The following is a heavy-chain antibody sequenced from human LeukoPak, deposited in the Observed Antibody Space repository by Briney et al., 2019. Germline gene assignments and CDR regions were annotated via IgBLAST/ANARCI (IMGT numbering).Heavy chain of an antibody. CDR1: GFTFYNFA. D-gene: IGHD2-21*02. CDR2: VSANGVYT. J-gene: IGHJ5*01. Sequence: GGSLRLSCAASGFTFYNFAMGWVRQAPGKGLEWVSGVSANGVYTFYAGSVRGRFTISRDNFKTTLYLEMHSLRAEDTAVYYCVKYVGGDNGGRYLGDSWGHGTLVTVSS. V-gene: IGHV3-23*01. CDR3: VKYVGGDNGGRYLGDS.